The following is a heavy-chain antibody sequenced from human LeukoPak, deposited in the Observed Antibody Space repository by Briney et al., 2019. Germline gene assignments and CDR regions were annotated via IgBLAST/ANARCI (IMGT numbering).Heavy chain of an antibody. V-gene: IGHV3-9*03. CDR3: AKDTKWELLGDAFDI. Sequence: GGSLRLSCAASGFTFSSYEMNWVRRAPGKGLEWVSGISWNSGSIGYADSVKGRFTISRDNAKNSLYLQMNSLRAEDMALYYCAKDTKWELLGDAFDIWGQGTMVTVSS. J-gene: IGHJ3*02. CDR1: GFTFSSYE. CDR2: ISWNSGSI. D-gene: IGHD1-26*01.